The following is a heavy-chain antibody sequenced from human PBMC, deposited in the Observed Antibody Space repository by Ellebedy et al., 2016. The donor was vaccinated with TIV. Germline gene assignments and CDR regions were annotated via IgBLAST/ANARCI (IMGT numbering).Heavy chain of an antibody. CDR1: GGSISSSSYY. D-gene: IGHD3-22*01. V-gene: IGHV4-61*01. CDR2: IYYSGST. J-gene: IGHJ4*02. CDR3: ARGGYYYDSSGYYGAFDY. Sequence: MPGGSLRLSCTVSGGSISSSSYYWSWIRQPPGKGLEWIGYIYYSGSTNYNPSLKSRVTISVDTSKNQFSLKLSSVTAADTAVYYCARGGYYYDSSGYYGAFDYWGQGTLVTVSS.